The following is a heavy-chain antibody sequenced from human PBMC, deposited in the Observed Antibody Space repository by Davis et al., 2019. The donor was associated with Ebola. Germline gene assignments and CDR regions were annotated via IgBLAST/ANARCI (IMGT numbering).Heavy chain of an antibody. J-gene: IGHJ4*02. Sequence: GESLKISCAASGFTFSSYGMHWVRQAPGKGLEWVAVISYDGSNKYYADSVKGRFTISRDNSKNTLYLQMNSLRAEDTAVYYCAKDARYGSGPYYFDYWGQGTLVTVSS. CDR3: AKDARYGSGPYYFDY. V-gene: IGHV3-30*18. CDR2: ISYDGSNK. CDR1: GFTFSSYG. D-gene: IGHD3-10*01.